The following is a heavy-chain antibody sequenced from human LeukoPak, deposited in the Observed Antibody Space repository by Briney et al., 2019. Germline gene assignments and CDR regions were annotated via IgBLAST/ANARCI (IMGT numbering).Heavy chain of an antibody. CDR2: IYSSGST. V-gene: IGHV4-4*07. D-gene: IGHD4-17*01. J-gene: IGHJ4*02. CDR3: ARSTVTEFDY. CDR1: GGSISSYY. Sequence: TASETLSLTCTVSGGSISSYYWSWIRQPAGKGLEWIGRIYSSGSTNYNPSLKSRVTMSVDTSKNQFSLKLSSVTAADTAVYYCARSTVTEFDYWGQGTLVTVSS.